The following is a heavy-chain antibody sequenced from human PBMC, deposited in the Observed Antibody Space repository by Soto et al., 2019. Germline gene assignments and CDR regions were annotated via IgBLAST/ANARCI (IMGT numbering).Heavy chain of an antibody. J-gene: IGHJ5*02. CDR1: GFSLTTNGIC. V-gene: IGHV2-70*01. Sequence: SGPTLVNPTQTLTLTCTFSGFSLTTNGICLSWIRQPPGKALEWLALIDWEDNTYYSTSLNNRLTLSKHTSKNQVFLRVRHMGPVDTATYYCAPIPCGNYYTENFFDPWGQGIPVTVSS. D-gene: IGHD3-22*01. CDR2: IDWEDNT. CDR3: APIPCGNYYTENFFDP.